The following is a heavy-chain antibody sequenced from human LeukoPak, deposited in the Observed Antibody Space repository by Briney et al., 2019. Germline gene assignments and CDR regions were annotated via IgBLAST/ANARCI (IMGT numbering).Heavy chain of an antibody. V-gene: IGHV3-73*01. CDR3: TRPGIGSVQVAVDGLAFDI. CDR2: IRSKANSYAT. Sequence: PGGPLRLSCAASGLTYSGSAMHWVRHPSGKGLECGGRIRSKANSYATAYPASVTGRCTISRDDSTNTAYLQLNSLKTEDPAVYYCTRPGIGSVQVAVDGLAFDIWGQGTMVTVSS. J-gene: IGHJ3*02. CDR1: GLTYSGSA. D-gene: IGHD6-19*01.